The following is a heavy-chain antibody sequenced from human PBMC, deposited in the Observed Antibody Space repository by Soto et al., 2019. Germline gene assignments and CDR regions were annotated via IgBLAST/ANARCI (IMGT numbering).Heavy chain of an antibody. V-gene: IGHV4-34*01. Sequence: SETLSLTCGVYGGSFSGFQWNWIRQSPGQGLEWIGEINHSGTTKYNPSLESRINLSVDTSKKQFSLKMFSVTAADTAIYYCARGWRFDPWGQGTQVTVSS. J-gene: IGHJ5*02. D-gene: IGHD1-1*01. CDR2: INHSGTT. CDR3: ARGWRFDP. CDR1: GGSFSGFQ.